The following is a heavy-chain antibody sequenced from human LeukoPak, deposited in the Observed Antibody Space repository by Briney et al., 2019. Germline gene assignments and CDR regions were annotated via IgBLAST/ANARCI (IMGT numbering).Heavy chain of an antibody. D-gene: IGHD3-22*01. J-gene: IGHJ4*02. CDR3: AKEAHYYDSSGYYYVPYFDY. Sequence: ASVKVSCKASGYTFTSYDINWVRQATGQGLEWMGWMNPNSGNTGYAQKFQGRVTMTRNTSISTAYMELSSLRAEDTAVYYCAKEAHYYDSSGYYYVPYFDYWGQGTLVTVSS. CDR2: MNPNSGNT. V-gene: IGHV1-8*01. CDR1: GYTFTSYD.